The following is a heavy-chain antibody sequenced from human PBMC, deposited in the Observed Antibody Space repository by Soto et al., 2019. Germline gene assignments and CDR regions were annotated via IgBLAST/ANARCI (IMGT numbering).Heavy chain of an antibody. CDR1: GASVNSGSYY. CDR3: ARDFLSLRANDAFDI. J-gene: IGHJ3*02. V-gene: IGHV4-61*01. Sequence: QVQLQESGPGLVKPSETLSLTCTVSGASVNSGSYYWSWIRQPPGKGLEWIGYIYYSGSTHYNPSLTSRVTISVDTSKNRFSLRLSSVTATDTAVYYCARDFLSLRANDAFDIWGQGTMVTVSS. CDR2: IYYSGST.